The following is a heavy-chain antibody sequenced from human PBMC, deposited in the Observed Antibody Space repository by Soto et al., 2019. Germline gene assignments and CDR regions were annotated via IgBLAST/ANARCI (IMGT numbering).Heavy chain of an antibody. V-gene: IGHV3-30-3*01. CDR1: GFTFSSYA. CDR2: ISYDGSNK. D-gene: IGHD1-26*01. Sequence: GGSLRLSCAASGFTFSSYAMHWVRQAPGKGLEWVAVISYDGSNKYYADSVKGRFTISRDNSKNTLYLQMNSLRAEDTAVYYCARGQEWELPQCLDYWGQGTLVTVSS. J-gene: IGHJ4*02. CDR3: ARGQEWELPQCLDY.